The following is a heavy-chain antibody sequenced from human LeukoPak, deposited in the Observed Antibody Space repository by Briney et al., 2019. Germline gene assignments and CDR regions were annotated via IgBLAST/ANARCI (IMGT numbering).Heavy chain of an antibody. V-gene: IGHV3-30*02. CDR3: AKDGIFVTGTPWYYYMDV. J-gene: IGHJ6*03. CDR1: GFTFSSYG. CDR2: IRYDGSNK. D-gene: IGHD1-20*01. Sequence: PGGSLRLSCAASGFTFSSYGMHWVRQTPGKGLEWVAFIRYDGSNKYYADSVKGRFTISRDNSKNTLYLQMNSLRAEDTAVYYCAKDGIFVTGTPWYYYMDVWGKGTTVTVSS.